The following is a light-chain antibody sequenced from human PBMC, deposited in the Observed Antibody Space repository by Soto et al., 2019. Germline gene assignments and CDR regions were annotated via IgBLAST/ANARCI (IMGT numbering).Light chain of an antibody. V-gene: IGKV3-20*01. CDR2: GAS. Sequence: EIVLTQSPGTMSLSPGERATLSCRASQSISSSYLAWYHQKPGQAPRLLVYGASIRATGIPDRFSGSASGTDFTLTISRLEPEDFAVYYCQQYGSSRFTFGPGTKVDIK. CDR3: QQYGSSRFT. CDR1: QSISSSY. J-gene: IGKJ3*01.